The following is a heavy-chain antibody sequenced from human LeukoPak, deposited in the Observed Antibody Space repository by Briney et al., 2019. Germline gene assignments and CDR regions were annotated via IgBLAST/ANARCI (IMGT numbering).Heavy chain of an antibody. J-gene: IGHJ4*02. Sequence: GGSLRLSCAASGFSIRNYWLTWLRQAPGKGLEWVANIRADGSVQHCLDSVKGRFTISRDNAKNTVYLQMNGLRAEDTTVYYCATVSEYWGQGTLVTVSS. D-gene: IGHD1-1*01. CDR3: ATVSEY. CDR1: GFSIRNYW. V-gene: IGHV3-7*01. CDR2: IRADGSVQ.